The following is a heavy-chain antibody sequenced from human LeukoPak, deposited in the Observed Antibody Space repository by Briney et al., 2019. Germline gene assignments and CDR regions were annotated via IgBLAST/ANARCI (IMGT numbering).Heavy chain of an antibody. CDR3: AGAPYDSSGYHYY. CDR2: ISSSSTYI. J-gene: IGHJ4*02. Sequence: GRSLRLSCAASGSTFSSYRMNWVSQHRGKGLEWVSSISSSSTYIYYADSVTGLFDISRDNAKNSLYLQMNSLRAEDTAVYYCAGAPYDSSGYHYYWGEGTLVTVSS. CDR1: GSTFSSYR. V-gene: IGHV3-21*01. D-gene: IGHD3-22*01.